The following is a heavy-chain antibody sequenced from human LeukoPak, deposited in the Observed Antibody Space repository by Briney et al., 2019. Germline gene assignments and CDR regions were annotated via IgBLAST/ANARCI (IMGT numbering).Heavy chain of an antibody. CDR1: GFTFSSYS. D-gene: IGHD3-22*01. CDR3: ARDPVYYDSSGYYY. J-gene: IGHJ4*02. Sequence: PGGSLRLSCAASGFTFSSYSMNWVRQAPGKGLEWVSSISSSSSYIYYADSVKGRFTISRDNAENSLYLQMNSLRAEDTAVYYCARDPVYYDSSGYYYWGQGTLVTASS. CDR2: ISSSSSYI. V-gene: IGHV3-21*01.